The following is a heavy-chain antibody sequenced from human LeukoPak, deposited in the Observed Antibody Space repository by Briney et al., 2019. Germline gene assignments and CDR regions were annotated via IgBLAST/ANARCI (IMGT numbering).Heavy chain of an antibody. Sequence: ASAKVSCKASGYTFTSYDINWVRQATGHWLEWLVWMTPNSGNTGYAQKFQDRVTITRNTSISTVYMELSSLRSEDTAVYYCARALLWFGELLLFDYWGQGTLVTVSS. J-gene: IGHJ4*02. CDR1: GYTFTSYD. CDR2: MTPNSGNT. CDR3: ARALLWFGELLLFDY. V-gene: IGHV1-8*03. D-gene: IGHD3-10*01.